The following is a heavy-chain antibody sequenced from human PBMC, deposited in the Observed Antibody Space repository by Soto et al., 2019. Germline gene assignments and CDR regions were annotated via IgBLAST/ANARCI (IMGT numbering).Heavy chain of an antibody. V-gene: IGHV3-23*01. D-gene: IGHD3-10*01. CDR2: ISGSGGST. J-gene: IGHJ4*02. CDR1: GFTFSSYA. Sequence: PGGSLRLSCAASGFTFSSYAMSWVRQAPGKGLEWVSAISGSGGSTYYADSVKGRFTISRDNSKNTLYLQMNSLRAEDTAVYYCAKDLVYYCGSGSSFDYWGQGTLVTVSS. CDR3: AKDLVYYCGSGSSFDY.